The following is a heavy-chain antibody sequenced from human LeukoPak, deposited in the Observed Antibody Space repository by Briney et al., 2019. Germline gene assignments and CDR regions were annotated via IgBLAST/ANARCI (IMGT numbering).Heavy chain of an antibody. V-gene: IGHV4-38-2*02. Sequence: SETLSLTCTVSGYSISSGYYWGWIRQPPGKGLEWIGSIYHSGSTYYNPSLKSRVTISVDTSKNQFSLKLSSVTAADTAVYYCARGTDIVVVVAANLWGQGTMVTVSS. CDR1: GYSISSGYY. J-gene: IGHJ3*01. D-gene: IGHD2-15*01. CDR2: IYHSGST. CDR3: ARGTDIVVVVAANL.